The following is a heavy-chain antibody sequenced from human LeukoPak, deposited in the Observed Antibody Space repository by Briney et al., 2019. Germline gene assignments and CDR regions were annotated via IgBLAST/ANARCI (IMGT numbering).Heavy chain of an antibody. CDR3: AREMYIWNHVYY. D-gene: IGHD1-14*01. CDR2: ISSSSSYI. Sequence: GGSLRLSCAASGFTFSSYSMNWVRQAPGKGLEWVSSISSSSSYIYYADSVKGRFTISRDNAKNSLYLQMNSLRAEDTAVYYCAREMYIWNHVYYWGQGTLVTVSS. V-gene: IGHV3-21*01. CDR1: GFTFSSYS. J-gene: IGHJ4*02.